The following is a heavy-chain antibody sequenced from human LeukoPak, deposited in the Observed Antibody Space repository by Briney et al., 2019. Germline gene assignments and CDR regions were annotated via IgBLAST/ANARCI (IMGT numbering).Heavy chain of an antibody. CDR2: INPSGGST. Sequence: ASVKVSCXASGYTFTSYYMHWVRQAPGQGLEWMGIINPSGGSTSYAQKFQGRVTMTRDTSTSTVYMELSSLRSEDTAVYYCARDIAYYYDSSGYLDYWGQGTLVTVSS. CDR3: ARDIAYYYDSSGYLDY. CDR1: GYTFTSYY. D-gene: IGHD3-22*01. J-gene: IGHJ4*02. V-gene: IGHV1-46*01.